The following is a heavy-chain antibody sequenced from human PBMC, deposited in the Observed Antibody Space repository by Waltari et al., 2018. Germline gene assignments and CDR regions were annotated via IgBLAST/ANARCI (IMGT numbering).Heavy chain of an antibody. J-gene: IGHJ4*02. V-gene: IGHV4-4*02. CDR2: IYHSGST. D-gene: IGHD4-17*01. Sequence: QVQLQESGPGLVKPAVTLSLTCPVSGGSISSSNWWSWVRQPPGKGLELIGEIYHSGSTNYNPSLKSRVTISVDKSKNQFSLKLSSVTAADTAVYYCARVSYDYGDYGDYWGQGTLVTVSS. CDR3: ARVSYDYGDYGDY. CDR1: GGSISSSNW.